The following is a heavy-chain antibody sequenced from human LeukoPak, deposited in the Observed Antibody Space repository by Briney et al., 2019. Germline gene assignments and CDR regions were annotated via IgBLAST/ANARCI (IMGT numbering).Heavy chain of an antibody. Sequence: ASVKVSCKASGYTFTGYYMHWVRQAPGQGLEWMGWINPNSGGTNYAQKFQGRVTMTRDTSISTAYMELSRLRSDDTAVYYCARANQQQLVQGWFDPWGQGTLVTVSS. CDR3: ARANQQQLVQGWFDP. D-gene: IGHD6-13*01. V-gene: IGHV1-2*02. J-gene: IGHJ5*02. CDR2: INPNSGGT. CDR1: GYTFTGYY.